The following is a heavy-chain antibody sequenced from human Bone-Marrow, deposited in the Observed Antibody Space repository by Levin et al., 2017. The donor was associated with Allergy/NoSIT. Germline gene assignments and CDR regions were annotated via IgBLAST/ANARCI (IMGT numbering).Heavy chain of an antibody. CDR2: INIKSGAT. D-gene: IGHD6-13*01. CDR1: GYTFTDHY. CDR3: ARGTGSSWFDS. Sequence: GESLKISCKASGYTFTDHYMHWVRQAPGQGLEYMGWINIKSGATRNEEKFQGRVTMTRDTSINTAYMNFDSLRSDDTAVYFCARGTGSSWFDSWGQGALVTVSS. J-gene: IGHJ5*01. V-gene: IGHV1-2*02.